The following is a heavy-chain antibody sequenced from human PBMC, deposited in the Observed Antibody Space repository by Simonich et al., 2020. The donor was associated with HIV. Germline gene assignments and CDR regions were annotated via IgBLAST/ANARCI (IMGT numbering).Heavy chain of an antibody. J-gene: IGHJ4*02. Sequence: EVQLVQSGAEVKKPGESLQISCKGSGYSFTSYWRGWVRQMPGKGLGGMGIIYPGDHDTRYSPSFQGQVTISADKSISTAYRQGSSLKASDTAMYYCVRHGSWYGGYYFDYWGQGTLVTVSS. CDR3: VRHGSWYGGYYFDY. CDR2: IYPGDHDT. CDR1: GYSFTSYW. V-gene: IGHV5-51*01. D-gene: IGHD6-13*01.